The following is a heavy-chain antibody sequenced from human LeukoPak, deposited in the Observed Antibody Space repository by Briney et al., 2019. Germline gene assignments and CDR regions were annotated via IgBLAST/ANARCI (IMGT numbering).Heavy chain of an antibody. V-gene: IGHV1-18*01. CDR3: ARLRLLRLGELSSDFDY. J-gene: IGHJ4*02. D-gene: IGHD3-16*02. CDR2: ISAYNGNT. CDR1: GYTFTSYG. Sequence: ASVKVSCKASGYTFTSYGISCVRQAPGQGLEWMGWISAYNGNTNYAQKLQGRVTMTTDTSTSTPYMELRSLRSDDTAVYYCARLRLLRLGELSSDFDYWGQGTLVTVSS.